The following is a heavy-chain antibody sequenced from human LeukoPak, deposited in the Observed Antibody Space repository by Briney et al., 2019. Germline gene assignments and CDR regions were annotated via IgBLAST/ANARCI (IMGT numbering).Heavy chain of an antibody. Sequence: PSETLSLTCAVYGGSFSGYYRSWIRQPPGKGLEWIGEINHSGSTNYNPSLKSRVTISLDTSKKQFSLKLSSVTAADTAVYYCAREALGKACFDLWGRGTLVTVSS. D-gene: IGHD1-1*01. CDR2: INHSGST. CDR3: AREALGKACFDL. CDR1: GGSFSGYY. V-gene: IGHV4-34*01. J-gene: IGHJ2*01.